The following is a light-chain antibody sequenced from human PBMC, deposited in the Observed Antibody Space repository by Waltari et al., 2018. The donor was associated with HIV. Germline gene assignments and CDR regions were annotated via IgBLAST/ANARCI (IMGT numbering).Light chain of an antibody. Sequence: QSALTQPPTASGSPGQSVTISCSGTSNDVGPYDYVSWYQQHPDKAPRLIIYEVYKRPAGVPARFSGSTSGNTASLTVSGLQAEDEADYYCTSYAGSDNLMLFGGGTKVTVL. J-gene: IGLJ2*01. CDR2: EVY. CDR3: TSYAGSDNLML. CDR1: SNDVGPYDY. V-gene: IGLV2-8*01.